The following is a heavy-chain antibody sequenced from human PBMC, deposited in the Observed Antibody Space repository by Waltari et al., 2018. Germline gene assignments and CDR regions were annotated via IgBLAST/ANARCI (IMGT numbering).Heavy chain of an antibody. D-gene: IGHD3-22*01. J-gene: IGHJ4*01. Sequence: QESGPAVVKPAGTLSLTCPVSGASITSSDFYWGWVRPSPDKGLQWIGTVSPSGDPYDDSSLGSRVSSSVDTPNNQFSLTLTSVTAADTSVYYCVRHDRIYSRGWSYLDHWGPGALVIVSS. V-gene: IGHV4-39*01. CDR3: VRHDRIYSRGWSYLDH. CDR1: GASITSSDFY. CDR2: VSPSGDP.